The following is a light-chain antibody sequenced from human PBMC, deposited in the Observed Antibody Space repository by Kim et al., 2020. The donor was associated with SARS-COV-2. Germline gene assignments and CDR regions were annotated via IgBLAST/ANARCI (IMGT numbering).Light chain of an antibody. V-gene: IGLV3-9*01. Sequence: SYELTQPLSVSVALGQTARITCEGNDVGGRFVHWYQLRPGEAPTLVMYEDNKRPSGVPERFSGSSSGNTATLTVSRAQAGDEADYYCQLWDSTTWVFGGGTKLAVL. J-gene: IGLJ3*02. CDR3: QLWDSTTWV. CDR1: DVGGRF. CDR2: EDN.